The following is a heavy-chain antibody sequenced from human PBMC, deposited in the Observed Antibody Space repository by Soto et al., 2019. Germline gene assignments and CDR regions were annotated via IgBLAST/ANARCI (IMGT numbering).Heavy chain of an antibody. Sequence: QVQLVQSGAEVKKPGASVKVSCKASGYTFSSYGISWVRQAPGQGLERMGWIRAYNGKRNYAQKLQGRVTMNTDTSELTAYMEVRSVRSYDTGVYCCARGVSVGATPYWYFDLWGRGTMVTVSS. V-gene: IGHV1-18*04. CDR3: ARGVSVGATPYWYFDL. D-gene: IGHD1-26*01. J-gene: IGHJ2*01. CDR1: GYTFSSYG. CDR2: IRAYNGKR.